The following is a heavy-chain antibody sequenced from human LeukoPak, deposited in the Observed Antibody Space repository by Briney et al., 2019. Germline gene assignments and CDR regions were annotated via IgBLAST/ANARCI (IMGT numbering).Heavy chain of an antibody. J-gene: IGHJ4*02. CDR3: ARVAGVEVTTVWYFDY. CDR2: IYYSGST. CDR1: GGSISSFY. D-gene: IGHD1-14*01. V-gene: IGHV4-59*01. Sequence: SETLSLTCTVSGGSISSFYWSWIRQPPGKGLEWIGYIYYSGSTNYNPSLKSRVTISVDTSKNQFSLKLSSVTAADTAVYYCARVAGVEVTTVWYFDYWGQGTLVTVSS.